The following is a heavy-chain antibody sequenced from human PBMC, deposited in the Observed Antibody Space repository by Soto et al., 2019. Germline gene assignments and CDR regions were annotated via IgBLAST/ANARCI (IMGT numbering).Heavy chain of an antibody. Sequence: ASVKVSCKASGYTFTNYAMHWVRQAPGQRLEWMGWINPGNGNTKYSQNFQGRVTMTTDTSTSIAYMELRTLISDDTAVYYCARSWVTGKGGMDVWGQGTTVTVSS. CDR3: ARSWVTGKGGMDV. CDR2: INPGNGNT. CDR1: GYTFTNYA. V-gene: IGHV1-3*01. J-gene: IGHJ6*02. D-gene: IGHD3-16*01.